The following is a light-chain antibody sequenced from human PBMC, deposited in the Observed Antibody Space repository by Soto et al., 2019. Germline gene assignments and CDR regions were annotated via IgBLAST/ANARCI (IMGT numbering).Light chain of an antibody. CDR3: QQRLSMTLT. Sequence: QMTQSPAGLSVSVGDSVTITRRASQSINKYLNWYQQKQGQAPNXXMRSASTLERGVPSRFSGSVSRTDFTLTIPNLKPDDCATYDCQQRLSMTLTFGHGTRLEI. CDR1: QSINKY. V-gene: IGKV1-39*01. CDR2: SAS. J-gene: IGKJ5*01.